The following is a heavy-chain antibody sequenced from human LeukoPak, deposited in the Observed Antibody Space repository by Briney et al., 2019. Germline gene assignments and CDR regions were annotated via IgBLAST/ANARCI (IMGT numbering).Heavy chain of an antibody. J-gene: IGHJ6*03. CDR2: FYYSGST. D-gene: IGHD3-10*01. Sequence: PSETLSLTCTVSGGSITSNSYYWGWIRQPPGKGLEWIGSFYYSGSTYYNPSLKSRVTISVDTSKNQFSLKLSSVTAADTAVYYCARVPTLNYYGSGSYSRPRYYYYYMDVWGKGTTVTISS. V-gene: IGHV4-39*07. CDR1: GGSITSNSYY. CDR3: ARVPTLNYYGSGSYSRPRYYYYYMDV.